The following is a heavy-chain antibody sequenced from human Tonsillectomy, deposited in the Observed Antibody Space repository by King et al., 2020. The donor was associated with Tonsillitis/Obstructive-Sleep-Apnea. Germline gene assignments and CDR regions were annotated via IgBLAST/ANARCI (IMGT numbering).Heavy chain of an antibody. CDR2: ISSTSTYT. D-gene: IGHD4-11*01. CDR3: ARDRPTANYYYYMDV. V-gene: IGHV3-11*05. CDR1: GFTFSDYY. J-gene: IGHJ6*03. Sequence: VQLVESGGGLVKPGGSLRLSCAASGFTFSDYYMSWIRQAPGKGLECVSYISSTSTYTNYADSVRGRFIISRDNADNSLYLQMNSLRAEDTAVYYCARDRPTANYYYYMDVWGKGTTVTVSS.